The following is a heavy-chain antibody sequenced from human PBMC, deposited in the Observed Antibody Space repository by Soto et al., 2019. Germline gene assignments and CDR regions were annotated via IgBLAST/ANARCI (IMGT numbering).Heavy chain of an antibody. Sequence: GESLKISCKGSGYSFTSYWIGWVRQMPGKGLEWMGIIYPGDSDTRYSPSFQGQVTISADKSISTAYLQWSSLKASDTAMYYCTSTSAAGKNYYGMDFSGQGIMVTVSS. CDR3: TSTSAAGKNYYGMDF. J-gene: IGHJ6*02. CDR1: GYSFTSYW. D-gene: IGHD6-13*01. CDR2: IYPGDSDT. V-gene: IGHV5-51*01.